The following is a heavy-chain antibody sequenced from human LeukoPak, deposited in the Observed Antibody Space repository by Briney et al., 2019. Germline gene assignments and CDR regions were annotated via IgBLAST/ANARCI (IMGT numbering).Heavy chain of an antibody. CDR2: IYPGYSDA. J-gene: IGHJ5*02. D-gene: IGHD6-13*01. CDR1: GYRLTNDW. Sequence: GESLKISCKISGYRLTNDWIGWVRQVPGKGLEWMGLIYPGYSDAKYSPSFQGQVTLSVDTSISTAYLQLGGLRASDTAIYYCVRFALSSSLDHWGQGTLVTVSS. CDR3: VRFALSSSLDH. V-gene: IGHV5-51*01.